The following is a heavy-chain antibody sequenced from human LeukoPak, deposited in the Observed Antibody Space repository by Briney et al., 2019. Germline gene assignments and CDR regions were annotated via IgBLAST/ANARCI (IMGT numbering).Heavy chain of an antibody. Sequence: GGSLRLSCAASGFTFSRYWMSWVRQAPGKGLEWVANIRDDGSDKYYVDSVKGRFTISRDNAKNSLYLQMNSLRAEDTAVYYCARGQDWNHDYWGQGALVTVSA. V-gene: IGHV3-7*01. CDR2: IRDDGSDK. J-gene: IGHJ4*02. CDR3: ARGQDWNHDY. D-gene: IGHD1-1*01. CDR1: GFTFSRYW.